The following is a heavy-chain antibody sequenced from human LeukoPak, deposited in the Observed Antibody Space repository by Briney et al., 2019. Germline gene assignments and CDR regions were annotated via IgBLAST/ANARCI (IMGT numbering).Heavy chain of an antibody. D-gene: IGHD5-24*01. CDR1: GFTFSSYG. CDR3: AKEMATIGGYFDY. V-gene: IGHV3-30*18. Sequence: GGSLRLSCAASGFTFSSYGMHWVRQAPGKGLEWVAVISYDGSNKYYADSVKGRFTISRDNSKNTLYLQMNSLRAEDTAVYYCAKEMATIGGYFDYWGQGTLVTVSS. J-gene: IGHJ4*02. CDR2: ISYDGSNK.